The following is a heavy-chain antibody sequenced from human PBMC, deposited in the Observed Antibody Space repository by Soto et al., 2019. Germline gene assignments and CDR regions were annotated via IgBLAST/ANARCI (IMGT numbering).Heavy chain of an antibody. Sequence: EVQLVESGGDLVQPGGSLRLSCAASGFSFSTSWMTWVRQAPGRGLEWVANIRKDGSVVHYVDSVKGPFTSSRDNAKNSLYLHMGSLRGEDTAVYFCARDVSPAAGDLFFDAFDIWGQGTVVTVSS. D-gene: IGHD2-2*01. CDR1: GFSFSTSW. J-gene: IGHJ3*02. CDR3: ARDVSPAAGDLFFDAFDI. V-gene: IGHV3-7*01. CDR2: IRKDGSVV.